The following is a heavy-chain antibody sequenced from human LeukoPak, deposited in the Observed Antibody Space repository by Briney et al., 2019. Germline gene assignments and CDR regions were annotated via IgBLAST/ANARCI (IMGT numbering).Heavy chain of an antibody. V-gene: IGHV4-59*08. CDR3: ARHRIAAAGPEEHYYYYGMDV. Sequence: SETLSLTCTVSGGSISSYYWSWIRQPPGKGLEWIGYIYYSGSTNYNPSLKSRVTISVDTSKNQFSLKLSSVTAADTAVYYCARHRIAAAGPEEHYYYYGMDVWGQGTTVTVSS. CDR2: IYYSGST. D-gene: IGHD6-13*01. J-gene: IGHJ6*02. CDR1: GGSISSYY.